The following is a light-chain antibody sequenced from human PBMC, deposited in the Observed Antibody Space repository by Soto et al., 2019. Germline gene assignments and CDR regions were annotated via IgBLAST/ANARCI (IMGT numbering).Light chain of an antibody. CDR1: SSDIGSYNY. J-gene: IGLJ1*01. CDR3: SSYTSSSTYV. CDR2: DVS. V-gene: IGLV2-14*01. Sequence: QSALTQPASVSGSPGQSITISCTGTSSDIGSYNYVSWYQQHPGKAPKLMIYDVSNRPSGVSNRFSGSKSGNTACLTISGLQAEDEADYYCSSYTSSSTYVFGTGTKLTVL.